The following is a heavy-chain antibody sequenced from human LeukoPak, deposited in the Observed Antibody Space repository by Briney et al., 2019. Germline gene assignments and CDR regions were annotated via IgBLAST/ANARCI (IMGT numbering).Heavy chain of an antibody. CDR1: GFTFSSYS. J-gene: IGHJ6*02. D-gene: IGHD1-7*01. V-gene: IGHV3-21*01. CDR2: ISSSSSYI. Sequence: PGGSLRLSCAASGFTFSSYSMNWVRQAPGKGLEWVSSISSSSSYIYYADSVKGRFTISRDNAKNSLYLQMNSLRAEDTAVYYCARDSITGTTGCYYYGMDVWGQGTTVTVSS. CDR3: ARDSITGTTGCYYYGMDV.